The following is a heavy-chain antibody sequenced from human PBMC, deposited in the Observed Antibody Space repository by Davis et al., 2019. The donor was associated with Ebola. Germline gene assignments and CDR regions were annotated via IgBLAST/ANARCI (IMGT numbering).Heavy chain of an antibody. CDR1: GFTSSSYW. CDR3: AREGGQAGFDY. J-gene: IGHJ4*02. V-gene: IGHV3-7*01. D-gene: IGHD3-16*01. CDR2: IKQDGSEK. Sequence: GGSLRLSCAASGFTSSSYWMNWVRQAPGKGLEWVANIKQDGSEKYYVDSVKGRFTISRDNAKNSLYLQMNSLRAGDTAVYYCAREGGQAGFDYWGQGTLVTVSS.